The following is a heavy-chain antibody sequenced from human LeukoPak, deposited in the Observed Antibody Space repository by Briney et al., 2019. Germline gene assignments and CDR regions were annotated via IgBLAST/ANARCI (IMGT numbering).Heavy chain of an antibody. V-gene: IGHV1-18*01. CDR1: GYTFTSYG. CDR2: VSAYNGNT. D-gene: IGHD4-17*01. J-gene: IGHJ4*02. CDR3: ARDGWMTTVTIPDY. Sequence: ASVKVSCKASGYTFTSYGISWVRQAPGQGLEWMGWVSAYNGNTNYAQKLQGRVTMTTDTSTSTAYMELRSLRSDDTAVYYCARDGWMTTVTIPDYWGQGTLVTVSS.